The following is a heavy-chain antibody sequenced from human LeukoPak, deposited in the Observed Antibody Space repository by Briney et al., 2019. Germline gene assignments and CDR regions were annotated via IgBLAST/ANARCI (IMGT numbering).Heavy chain of an antibody. CDR1: GGSFSGYY. V-gene: IGHV4-34*01. Sequence: LETLSLTCAVYGGSFSGYYWSWIRQPPGKGLEWIGEINHSGSTNYNPSLKSRVTISVDTSKNQFSLKLSSVTAADTAVYYCASLAYCGGDCTWDWFDPWGQGTLVTVSS. CDR2: INHSGST. D-gene: IGHD2-21*02. CDR3: ASLAYCGGDCTWDWFDP. J-gene: IGHJ5*02.